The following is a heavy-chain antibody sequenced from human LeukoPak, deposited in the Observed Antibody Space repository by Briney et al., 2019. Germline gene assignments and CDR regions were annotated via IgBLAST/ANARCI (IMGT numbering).Heavy chain of an antibody. D-gene: IGHD2-2*01. CDR2: IYYSGST. J-gene: IGHJ2*01. CDR1: GGSISSYY. V-gene: IGHV4-59*08. Sequence: PSETLSLTCTVSGGSISSYYWSWIRQPPGKGLEWMGYIYYSGSTNYNPSLKSRVTISVDTSKNQFSLKLSSVTAADTAVYYCARWSAAARYFDLWGRGTLVTVSS. CDR3: ARWSAAARYFDL.